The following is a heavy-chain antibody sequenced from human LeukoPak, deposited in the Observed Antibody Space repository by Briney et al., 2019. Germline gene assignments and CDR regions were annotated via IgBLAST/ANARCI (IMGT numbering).Heavy chain of an antibody. CDR1: GFTFDDYG. V-gene: IGHV3-20*04. CDR3: AKDFPDNNYDPETFDY. D-gene: IGHD3-3*01. J-gene: IGHJ4*02. Sequence: PGGSLRLSCAAPGFTFDDYGMRWLRQAPGKGLEWVSGINWNGGNTSYADSVKGRFTISRDTAKNSLYLQMNSLRSEDTAVYYCAKDFPDNNYDPETFDYWGQGTLVTVSS. CDR2: INWNGGNT.